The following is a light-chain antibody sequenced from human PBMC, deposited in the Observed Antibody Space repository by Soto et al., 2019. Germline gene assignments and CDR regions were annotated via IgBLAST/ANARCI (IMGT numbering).Light chain of an antibody. CDR3: QQCNNWPQWT. J-gene: IGKJ1*01. Sequence: EIVLTQSPVTLSLSPGERATLSCRASQSVGTFFAWYQQKPGQAPRLLIYDASNRATGIPPRFSGSGSGTDFTLTISSLEPEDFAVYYCQQCNNWPQWTFGQGTKVDIK. V-gene: IGKV3-11*01. CDR2: DAS. CDR1: QSVGTF.